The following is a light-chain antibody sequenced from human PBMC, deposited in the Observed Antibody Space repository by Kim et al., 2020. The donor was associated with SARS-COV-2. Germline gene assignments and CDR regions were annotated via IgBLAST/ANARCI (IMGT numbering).Light chain of an antibody. CDR1: SSDVGGYDL. V-gene: IGLV2-8*01. Sequence: GQSVTFSCTGTSSDVGGYDLVSWYQQHPGKAPKLMIYQVNKRPSWVPDRFSGSKSGTTASLTVSGLQAEDEADYYCSSYAGSTLWLFGGGTQLTVL. J-gene: IGLJ3*02. CDR3: SSYAGSTLWL. CDR2: QVN.